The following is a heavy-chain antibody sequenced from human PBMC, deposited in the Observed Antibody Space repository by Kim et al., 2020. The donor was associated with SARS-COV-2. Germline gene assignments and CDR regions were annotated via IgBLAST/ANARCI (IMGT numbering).Heavy chain of an antibody. V-gene: IGHV3-30*18. CDR3: AKDYVGATTG. J-gene: IGHJ4*02. Sequence: GGSLRLSCAASGFTFSSYGMHWVRQAPGKGLEWVAVISYDGSNKYYADSVKGRFTISRDNSKNTLYLQMNSLRAEDTAVYYCAKDYVGATTGWGQGTLVT. CDR2: ISYDGSNK. D-gene: IGHD1-26*01. CDR1: GFTFSSYG.